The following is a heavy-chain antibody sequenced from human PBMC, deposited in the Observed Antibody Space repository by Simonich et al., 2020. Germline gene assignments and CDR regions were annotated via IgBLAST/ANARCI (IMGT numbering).Heavy chain of an antibody. V-gene: IGHV4-34*01. Sequence: QVQLQQWGAGLLKPSETLSLTCAVYGGSFSGYYWSWIRQPPGKGLEWIGEINHSGNTNYNPSLKSRVTISVYTSKNQFSLKLSSVTAADTAVYYCARHLQLGPFDYWGQGTLVTVSS. CDR1: GGSFSGYY. D-gene: IGHD1-1*01. J-gene: IGHJ4*02. CDR2: INHSGNT. CDR3: ARHLQLGPFDY.